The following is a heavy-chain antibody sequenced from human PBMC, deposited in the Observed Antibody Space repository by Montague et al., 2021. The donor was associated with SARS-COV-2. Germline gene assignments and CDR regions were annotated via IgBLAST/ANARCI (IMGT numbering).Heavy chain of an antibody. CDR2: KYYRCKWYN. J-gene: IGHJ4*02. CDR1: GDSVSSYRDT. Sequence: CAISGDSVSSYRDTGDWIKKTPPKALEGMGWKYYRCKWYNDYAESVKSRITIDPDTSKHQFSLHLNSVTPEDTAVYYCARIPVGSKYYFDFWGQGTLVTVSS. D-gene: IGHD2-2*01. CDR3: ARIPVGSKYYFDF. V-gene: IGHV6-1*01.